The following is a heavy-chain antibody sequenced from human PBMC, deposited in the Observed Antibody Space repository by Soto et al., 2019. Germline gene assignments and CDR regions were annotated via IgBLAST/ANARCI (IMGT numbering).Heavy chain of an antibody. D-gene: IGHD2-2*01. CDR3: ARDGAFCSGTGCRDYYHYMDF. CDR1: GFSFSDYS. Sequence: EVQLVESGGGLVKPGGSLRLSCAASGFSFSDYSMNWVRQAPGKGLEWVSSISGSTSYTYYADSLQGRFTVSRGNAEKSLYLQMNSLRAEDTAVYYCARDGAFCSGTGCRDYYHYMDFWGKGTTVTVSS. CDR2: ISGSTSYT. J-gene: IGHJ6*03. V-gene: IGHV3-21*01.